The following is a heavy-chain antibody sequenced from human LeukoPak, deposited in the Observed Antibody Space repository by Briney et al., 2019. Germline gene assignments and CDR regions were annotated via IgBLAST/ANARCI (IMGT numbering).Heavy chain of an antibody. CDR3: ARANNSSWHN. J-gene: IGHJ4*02. Sequence: GGSLGLSCATFGFTFSSNWMSWVRHVPGRGLDWVANIKPDGSAQYYAASVKGRFTVSRDNTKNSLYLQMNSLRVEDTAVYYCARANNSSWHNWGQGTLVTVSS. V-gene: IGHV3-7*01. D-gene: IGHD6-13*01. CDR1: GFTFSSNW. CDR2: IKPDGSAQ.